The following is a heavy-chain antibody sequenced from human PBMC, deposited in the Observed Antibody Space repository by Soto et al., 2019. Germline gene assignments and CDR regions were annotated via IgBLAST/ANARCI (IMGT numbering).Heavy chain of an antibody. D-gene: IGHD4-4*01. CDR3: AKGSYTNYNWFVP. J-gene: IGHJ5*02. CDR1: GFTFCSRS. V-gene: IGHV3-23*01. Sequence: GGSLRLSCAAPGFTFCSRSMSWGRQAPGKRLEWVSSMSGSGDNTYHADSVKGRFTVSRDNSNNTLYLQMNSLRVEETAVYYCAKGSYTNYNWFVPWGQGTLVTVSS. CDR2: MSGSGDNT.